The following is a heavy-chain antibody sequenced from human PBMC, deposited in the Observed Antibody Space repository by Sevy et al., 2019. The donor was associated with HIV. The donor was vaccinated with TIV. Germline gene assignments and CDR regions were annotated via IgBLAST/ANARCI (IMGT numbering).Heavy chain of an antibody. Sequence: GGSLRLSCAASGFTFSSYSMNWVRQAPGKGLEWVSYISSSSSTIYYADSVKGRFTISRDNAKNSLYLQMNSLRAEDTAVYYCARDVIYCSFDYWGQGTLVTVSS. CDR1: GFTFSSYS. D-gene: IGHD2-15*01. CDR2: ISSSSSTI. CDR3: ARDVIYCSFDY. V-gene: IGHV3-48*01. J-gene: IGHJ4*02.